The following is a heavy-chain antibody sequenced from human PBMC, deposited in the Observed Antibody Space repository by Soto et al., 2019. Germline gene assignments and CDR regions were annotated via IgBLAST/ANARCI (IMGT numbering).Heavy chain of an antibody. CDR2: ISGSGGST. CDR3: AKDSHERAFDI. V-gene: IGHV3-23*01. J-gene: IGHJ3*02. Sequence: GESLKISCAASGFTFSSYAMSWVRQAPGKGLEWVSAISGSGGSTYYADSVKGRFTISRDNSKNTLYLQMNSLRAEDTAVYYCAKDSHERAFDIWGQGTMVTVSS. CDR1: GFTFSSYA.